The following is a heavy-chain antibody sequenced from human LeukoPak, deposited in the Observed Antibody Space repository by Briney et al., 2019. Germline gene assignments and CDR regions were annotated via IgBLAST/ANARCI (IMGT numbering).Heavy chain of an antibody. V-gene: IGHV3-23*01. CDR1: GFTFSSSA. CDR2: VNSDGAHT. J-gene: IGHJ4*02. CDR3: ARDLYCSGGSCTDY. Sequence: GGSLRLSCAASGFTFSSSAMSWVRQAPGKGLEWISSVNSDGAHTYYADSVKGRFTIARDNSKNTLYQQMNSLRAEDTAVYYCARDLYCSGGSCTDYWGQGTLVTVSS. D-gene: IGHD2-15*01.